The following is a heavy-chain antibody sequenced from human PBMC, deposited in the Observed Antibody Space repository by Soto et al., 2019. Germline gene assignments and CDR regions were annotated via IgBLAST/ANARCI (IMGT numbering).Heavy chain of an antibody. V-gene: IGHV3-30*18. CDR3: AKRQRATCGAFHI. CDR1: GFIFNSYG. CDR2: FSYDGSVK. J-gene: IGHJ3*02. Sequence: GGSLRLSCAASGFIFNSYGMHWVRQAPGKGLEWVALFSYDGSVKYYADSVKGRFTISGDNSNSTLYLQMNGLRPEEXVLYFCAKRQRATCGAFHIGRQGTMLTVXS.